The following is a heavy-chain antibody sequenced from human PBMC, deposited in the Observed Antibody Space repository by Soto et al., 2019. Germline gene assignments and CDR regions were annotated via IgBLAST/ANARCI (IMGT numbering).Heavy chain of an antibody. V-gene: IGHV4-30-4*08. Sequence: LSLTCTVSGGAIRSGDYYWSWIRQPPGKGLDWIGHISYSGSTHYNPSLKSRVTISVDTSKNQFSLRLSSVTAADTAVYYCARYDYYGSGTFYIGLYWGQGTRVTVSS. D-gene: IGHD3-10*01. CDR2: ISYSGST. CDR1: GGAIRSGDYY. J-gene: IGHJ4*02. CDR3: ARYDYYGSGTFYIGLY.